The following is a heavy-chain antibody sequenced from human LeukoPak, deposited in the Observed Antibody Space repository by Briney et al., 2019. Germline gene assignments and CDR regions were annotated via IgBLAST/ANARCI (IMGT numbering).Heavy chain of an antibody. D-gene: IGHD1-26*01. CDR3: ASNSGSYRPIDY. Sequence: SETLSLTCTVSGGSLSSYYWSWLRQPPGKGLEWIGYIYYSGSTNYNPSLNSRVTISVDTSKNQFSLKLSSVTAADTAVYYCASNSGSYRPIDYWGQGTLVSVSS. V-gene: IGHV4-59*12. J-gene: IGHJ4*02. CDR2: IYYSGST. CDR1: GGSLSSYY.